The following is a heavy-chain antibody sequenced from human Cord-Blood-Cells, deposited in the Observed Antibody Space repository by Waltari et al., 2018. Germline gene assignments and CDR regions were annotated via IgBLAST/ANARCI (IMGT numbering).Heavy chain of an antibody. V-gene: IGHV3-53*01. J-gene: IGHJ6*03. CDR3: ARELYDFWSGYYTEGYYYYYMDV. Sequence: EVQLVESGGGLIQPGGSLRLSCAASGFTVSSNYMSWVRQAPGKGLEWVSVIYSGVSTYYADSVKGRFTISRDNSKNTLYLQMNSLRAEDTAVYYCARELYDFWSGYYTEGYYYYYMDVWGKGTTVTVSS. CDR1: GFTVSSNY. D-gene: IGHD3-3*01. CDR2: IYSGVST.